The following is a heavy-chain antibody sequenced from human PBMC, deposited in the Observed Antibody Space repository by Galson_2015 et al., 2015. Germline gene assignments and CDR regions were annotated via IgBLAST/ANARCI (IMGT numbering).Heavy chain of an antibody. CDR3: AGARNDQTTTGLCY. D-gene: IGHD1-14*01. CDR1: GFSFSDSY. CDR2: ISTDGATI. V-gene: IGHV3-11*01. J-gene: IGHJ4*02. Sequence: SLRLSCAASGFSFSDSYMNWIRQAPGKGLEWISYISTDGATIYYADSVQSRFTISRDGTKSSLYLQMDSLRAEDTAVYYCAGARNDQTTTGLCYWGRGTLVTVSS.